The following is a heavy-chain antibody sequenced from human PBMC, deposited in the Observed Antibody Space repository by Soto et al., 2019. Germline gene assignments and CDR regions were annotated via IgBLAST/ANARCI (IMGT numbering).Heavy chain of an antibody. D-gene: IGHD3-16*01. V-gene: IGHV3-23*01. Sequence: EVQMLASGGGLGQPGGSLRLSCAASGFKFSNYAMSWVRQAPGKGLEWVSLISATGGGTYYADSVKGWFTISRDNSHNTLYLQVHSLTAEDTAVYYCAKDRRAGGTSAFYFDFWGQGAHVTVSS. CDR2: ISATGGGT. CDR3: AKDRRAGGTSAFYFDF. CDR1: GFKFSNYA. J-gene: IGHJ4*02.